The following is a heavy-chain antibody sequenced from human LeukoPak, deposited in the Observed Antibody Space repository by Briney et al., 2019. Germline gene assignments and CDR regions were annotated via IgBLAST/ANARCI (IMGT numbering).Heavy chain of an antibody. Sequence: GGSLRLSCAASGFTFSSYEMNWVRQAPGKGLEWVSYISSSGSTIYYADSVKGRFTISRDNAKNSLYLQMNSLRAEDTAVYYCARASRGYYDSSGYYRSFDHWGQGTLVTVSS. CDR1: GFTFSSYE. V-gene: IGHV3-48*03. D-gene: IGHD3-22*01. CDR3: ARASRGYYDSSGYYRSFDH. J-gene: IGHJ4*02. CDR2: ISSSGSTI.